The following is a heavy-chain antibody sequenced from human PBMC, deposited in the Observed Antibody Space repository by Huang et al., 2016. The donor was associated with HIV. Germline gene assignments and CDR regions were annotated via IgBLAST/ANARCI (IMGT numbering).Heavy chain of an antibody. CDR1: GFNFLTYA. D-gene: IGHD6-19*01. V-gene: IGHV1-3*01. CDR3: ARDKEAGTPFFDP. Sequence: QVQLVQSGAEVEKPGASVNLSCKASGFNFLTYALHWVRQAPGQRLGWMGWINGDGLTKYSQKLQGRVTITRDRSASTVYVDFKSLTYEDTAVYYCARDKEAGTPFFDPWGQGTLVTVSS. CDR2: INGDGLT. J-gene: IGHJ5*02.